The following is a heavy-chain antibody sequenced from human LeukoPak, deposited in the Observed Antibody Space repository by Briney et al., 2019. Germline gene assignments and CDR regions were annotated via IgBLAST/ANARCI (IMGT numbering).Heavy chain of an antibody. Sequence: GASVKVSCKASGYTFTSYGISWVRQAPGQGLGWMGWISAYNGNTNYAQKLQGRVTMTTDTSTSTAYMELRSLRSDDTAVHYCARDQGVYGGKAPYFDYWGPGTLVTVSS. D-gene: IGHD2-15*01. CDR3: ARDQGVYGGKAPYFDY. CDR2: ISAYNGNT. J-gene: IGHJ4*02. CDR1: GYTFTSYG. V-gene: IGHV1-18*01.